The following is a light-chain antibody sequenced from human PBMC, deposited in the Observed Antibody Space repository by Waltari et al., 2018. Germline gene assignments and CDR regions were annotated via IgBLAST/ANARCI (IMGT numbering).Light chain of an antibody. CDR1: TGDFTSGHY. CDR2: DTS. CDR3: LLSYSDGWV. Sequence: QAVVTQEPSLTVSPGGTVTLTCGSSTGDFTSGHYPYWLQQKPGQAPRTLIYDTSNKPSWTPARFSGSLLGGKAALTLSGAQPEDEAEYHCLLSYSDGWVFGGGTKLTVL. V-gene: IGLV7-46*01. J-gene: IGLJ3*02.